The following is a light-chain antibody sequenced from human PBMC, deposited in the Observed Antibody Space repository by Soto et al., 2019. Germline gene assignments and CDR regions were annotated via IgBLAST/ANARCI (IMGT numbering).Light chain of an antibody. Sequence: DIQLTQSPYTLSASVGDRATITCRASQSVSTWLAWYQQKPGRAPRLLIYDVSNLESGVPSRFSGTGSGTEFTLTITSLQPEDFAIYYCQQYDNSRTFGQGTKVDIK. CDR2: DVS. V-gene: IGKV1-5*01. CDR1: QSVSTW. CDR3: QQYDNSRT. J-gene: IGKJ1*01.